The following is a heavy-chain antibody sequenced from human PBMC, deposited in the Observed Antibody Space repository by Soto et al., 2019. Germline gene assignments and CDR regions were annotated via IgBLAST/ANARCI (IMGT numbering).Heavy chain of an antibody. CDR3: ARGRVVVVPAAYDY. Sequence: GASVKVSCKASGGTFSSYTISWVRQAPGQGLEWMGRIIPILGIANYAQKFQGRVTITADKSTSTAYMELSSLRSEDTAVYYCARGRVVVVPAAYDYWGQGTLVTVSS. D-gene: IGHD2-2*01. CDR2: IIPILGIA. J-gene: IGHJ4*02. V-gene: IGHV1-69*02. CDR1: GGTFSSYT.